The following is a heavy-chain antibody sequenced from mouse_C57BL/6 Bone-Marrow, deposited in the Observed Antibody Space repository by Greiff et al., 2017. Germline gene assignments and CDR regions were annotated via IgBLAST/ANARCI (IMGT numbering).Heavy chain of an antibody. Sequence: QVQLQQSGAELARPGASVKLSCKASGYTFTSYGISWVKQRTGQGLEWIGEIYPRSGNTYYNEKFKGKATLTADKSSSTAYMELRSLTSEDSAVYFCARLSGDGYQFAYWGQGTLVTVSA. CDR1: GYTFTSYG. V-gene: IGHV1-81*01. CDR3: ARLSGDGYQFAY. CDR2: IYPRSGNT. D-gene: IGHD2-3*01. J-gene: IGHJ3*01.